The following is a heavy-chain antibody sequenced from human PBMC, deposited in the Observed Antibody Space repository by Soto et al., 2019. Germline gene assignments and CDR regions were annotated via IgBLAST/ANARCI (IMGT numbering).Heavy chain of an antibody. J-gene: IGHJ3*02. V-gene: IGHV3-23*01. Sequence: GGALRLSGAASGCTFSRYARSWVRQAQGKGLEWVSAISGSGGSTYYADSVKGQFTISRDNSKNTLYLQMNSLRAEDTAVYYCAKAATVTYSLAFDIWGQGTMVTVSS. D-gene: IGHD4-17*01. CDR3: AKAATVTYSLAFDI. CDR1: GCTFSRYA. CDR2: ISGSGGST.